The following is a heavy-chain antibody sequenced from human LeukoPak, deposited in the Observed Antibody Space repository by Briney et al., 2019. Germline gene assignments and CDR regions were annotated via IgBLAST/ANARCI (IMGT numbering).Heavy chain of an antibody. CDR3: ARVKAVGVPVAIDAYYDYGMDV. J-gene: IGHJ6*02. V-gene: IGHV1-69*04. D-gene: IGHD2-2*02. CDR1: GGTFSKNS. Sequence: ASVKVSCKASGGTFSKNSITWVRQVLGQGLEWLGRIIPIVGVKNHAQNFQGRLRITADTSTNTAYMELSSLRSDDTAVYYCARVKAVGVPVAIDAYYDYGMDVWGQGTTVTASS. CDR2: IIPIVGVK.